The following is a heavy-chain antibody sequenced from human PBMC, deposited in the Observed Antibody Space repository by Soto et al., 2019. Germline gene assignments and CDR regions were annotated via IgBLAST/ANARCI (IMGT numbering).Heavy chain of an antibody. V-gene: IGHV3-23*01. CDR2: ISGSAGST. J-gene: IGHJ5*02. CDR3: EKDREVTMIVVVRGAWFDP. Sequence: GGSLRLSCAASGFTFSSYAMSWVRQAPGKGLEWVSAISGSAGSTYYADSVKGWFTISRDTSKTTLYLQMKSLRAEERAVYYCEKDREVTMIVVVRGAWFDPWAQGTLVAVSS. CDR1: GFTFSSYA. D-gene: IGHD3-22*01.